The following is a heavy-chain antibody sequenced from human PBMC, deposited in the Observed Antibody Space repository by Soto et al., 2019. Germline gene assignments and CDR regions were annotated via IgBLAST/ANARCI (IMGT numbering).Heavy chain of an antibody. CDR2: IIPVFGTT. J-gene: IGHJ4*02. V-gene: IGHV1-69*01. Sequence: QVQLVQSGAEVKKTGSSVRVSCKASGGTLNSYTISWVRQAPGQGLEWMGGIIPVFGTTDYAQKFQGRVTITADQSTGTAYLDVFSLRSEDTAIYYCSISNSYGRGDFWGQGTLVTVSS. CDR3: SISNSYGRGDF. D-gene: IGHD4-17*01. CDR1: GGTLNSYT.